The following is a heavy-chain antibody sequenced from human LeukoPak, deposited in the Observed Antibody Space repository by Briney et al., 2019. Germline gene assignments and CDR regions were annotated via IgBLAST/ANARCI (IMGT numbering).Heavy chain of an antibody. D-gene: IGHD6-13*01. V-gene: IGHV3-73*01. J-gene: IGHJ4*02. CDR3: CRLGSSSWPDDF. Sequence: PGGSLRLSCAASGFTFSGSAMHWVRQASGKGLEWVGRIRNKANSYATAYAASVKGRFTISRDDSKNTAYLQMNSLRTEDTALYYCCRLGSSSWPDDFWGQGTLVTVSS. CDR1: GFTFSGSA. CDR2: IRNKANSYAT.